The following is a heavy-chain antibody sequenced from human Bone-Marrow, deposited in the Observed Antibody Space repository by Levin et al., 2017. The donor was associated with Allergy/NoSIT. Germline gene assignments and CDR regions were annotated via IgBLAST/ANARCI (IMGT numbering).Heavy chain of an antibody. Sequence: ETLSLTCAASGFTFSSYAMSWVRQAPGKGLEWVSTISGSGDSTYYAVSVKGRFTISRDKSKNTVYLQMNSLRAEDTAVYYCEGGYYTGHYWGQGTLVTVSS. CDR1: GFTFSSYA. CDR3: EGGYYTGHY. V-gene: IGHV3-23*01. J-gene: IGHJ4*02. CDR2: ISGSGDST. D-gene: IGHD3-3*01.